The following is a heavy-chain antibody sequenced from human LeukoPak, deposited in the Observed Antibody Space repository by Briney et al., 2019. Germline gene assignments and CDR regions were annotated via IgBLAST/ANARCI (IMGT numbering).Heavy chain of an antibody. CDR2: INSAGSST. D-gene: IGHD6-19*01. CDR1: GFTFSSYF. J-gene: IGHJ4*02. Sequence: GGSLRLSCAASGFTFSSYFMHWVRQAPGKGLVWVSRINSAGSSTNYADSVKGRFTISRDNAKSTLYLQMNSLRVEDTAVYYCTGGGSIAVAGYWGQGTLVTVSS. V-gene: IGHV3-74*01. CDR3: TGGGSIAVAGY.